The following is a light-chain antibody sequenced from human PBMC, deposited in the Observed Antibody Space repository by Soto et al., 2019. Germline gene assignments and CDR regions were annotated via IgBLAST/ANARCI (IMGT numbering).Light chain of an antibody. J-gene: IGLJ3*02. Sequence: SYELTQPPSVSVTPGQTASITCSGDKLGDKYACWYQQRPGQSPVLVIYQDSRRPSGIPERFSGSNSGNTATLTIIGTQAMDEADYYRQAWDSSSAGVFGGGTKLTVL. CDR3: QAWDSSSAGV. CDR2: QDS. V-gene: IGLV3-1*01. CDR1: KLGDKY.